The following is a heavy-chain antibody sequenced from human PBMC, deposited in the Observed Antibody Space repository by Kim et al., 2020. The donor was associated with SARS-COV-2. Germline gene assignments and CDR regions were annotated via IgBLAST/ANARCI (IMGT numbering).Heavy chain of an antibody. CDR2: ISSSSSTI. Sequence: GGSLRLSCAASGFTFSSYSMNWVRQAPGKGLEWVSYISSSSSTIYYADSVKGRFTISRDNAKNSLYLQMNSLRDEDTAVYYCARDLNGGWVYYYYYGMDVWGQGTTVTVSS. D-gene: IGHD4-17*01. J-gene: IGHJ6*02. CDR1: GFTFSSYS. CDR3: ARDLNGGWVYYYYYGMDV. V-gene: IGHV3-48*02.